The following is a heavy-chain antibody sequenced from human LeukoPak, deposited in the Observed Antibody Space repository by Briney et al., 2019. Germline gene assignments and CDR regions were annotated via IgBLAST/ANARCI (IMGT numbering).Heavy chain of an antibody. V-gene: IGHV3-11*04. CDR3: ARDRGRLRFLAHDAFDI. D-gene: IGHD3-3*01. CDR1: GFTFSDYY. J-gene: IGHJ3*02. CDR2: ISSSGSTI. Sequence: PGGSLRLSCAASGFTFSDYYMSWIRQAPGKGLEWVSYISSSGSTIYYADSVKGRFTISRDNAKNSLYLQMNSLRAEDTAVYYCARDRGRLRFLAHDAFDIWGQGTMVTVSS.